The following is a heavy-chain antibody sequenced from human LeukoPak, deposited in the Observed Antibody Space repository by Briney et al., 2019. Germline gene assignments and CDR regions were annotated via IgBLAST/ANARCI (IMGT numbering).Heavy chain of an antibody. CDR1: GFTFSSYS. CDR2: ISSSSSYI. V-gene: IGHV3-21*01. D-gene: IGHD3-16*01. J-gene: IGHJ4*02. Sequence: GGSLRLSCAASGFTFSSYSMNWVRQAPGKGLEWVSSISSSSSYIYYADSVKGRFTISRDNAKNSLYLQMNSLRVEDTAVYYCARAIGSHYVGGNFWVYWGQGTLVTVSS. CDR3: ARAIGSHYVGGNFWVY.